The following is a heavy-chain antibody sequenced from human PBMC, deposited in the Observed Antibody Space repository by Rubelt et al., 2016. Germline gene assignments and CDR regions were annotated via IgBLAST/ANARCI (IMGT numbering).Heavy chain of an antibody. V-gene: IGHV3-30*02. CDR1: GFTFSASN. CDR3: AKDHGHSFDY. J-gene: IGHJ4*02. CDR2: IRYDGSDQ. D-gene: IGHD5-24*01. Sequence: QVQLVESGGGLVKPGGSLRLSCAASGFTFSASNMHWVRQSPGKGLEWLAFIRYDGSDQTYADSVKGRFTFSRDNSKNTLYLQMNSLRPEETAVYYCAKDHGHSFDYWGQGTLVTVSS.